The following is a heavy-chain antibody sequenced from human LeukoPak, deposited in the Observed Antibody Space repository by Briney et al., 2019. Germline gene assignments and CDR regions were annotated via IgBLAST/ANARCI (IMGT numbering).Heavy chain of an antibody. Sequence: GGSLRLSCAASGFTFSSYAMSWVRQAPGKGLEWVSSIGGSGGSTYYADSVKGRFTISRDNSKNTLYLQMNGLRAEDTAVNYCAKVETAAAATLRGFDYWGQGTLVTVSS. CDR1: GFTFSSYA. D-gene: IGHD6-13*01. CDR2: IGGSGGST. V-gene: IGHV3-23*01. CDR3: AKVETAAAATLRGFDY. J-gene: IGHJ4*02.